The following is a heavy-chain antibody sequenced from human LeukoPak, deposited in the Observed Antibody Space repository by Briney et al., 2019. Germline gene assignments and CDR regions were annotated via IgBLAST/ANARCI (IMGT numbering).Heavy chain of an antibody. CDR3: ARTPGNGIHYFDC. CDR2: ISYDGTYK. V-gene: IGHV3-30*04. CDR1: GFTFSSYA. Sequence: PGGSLRLSCEASGFTFSSYAMHWVRQAPGKGLEWVAVISYDGTYKYYADSVKGRFTISRDNSKNTLYLQMNSLRAEDTAVYYCARTPGNGIHYFDCWGQGTLVTVSS. D-gene: IGHD2-8*01. J-gene: IGHJ4*02.